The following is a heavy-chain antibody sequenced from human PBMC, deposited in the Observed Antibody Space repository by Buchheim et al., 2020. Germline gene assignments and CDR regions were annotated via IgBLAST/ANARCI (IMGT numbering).Heavy chain of an antibody. J-gene: IGHJ6*02. V-gene: IGHV3-48*04. CDR3: ARDYSSGWYGHYGMDV. Sequence: EVQLVESGGGLVQPGGSLRLSCAASGFTFSSYSMNWVRQAPGKGLEWASYISSSSSTIYYADSVKGRFTISRDNAKNSLYLQMNSLRAEDTAVYYCARDYSSGWYGHYGMDVWGQGTT. CDR1: GFTFSSYS. CDR2: ISSSSSTI. D-gene: IGHD6-19*01.